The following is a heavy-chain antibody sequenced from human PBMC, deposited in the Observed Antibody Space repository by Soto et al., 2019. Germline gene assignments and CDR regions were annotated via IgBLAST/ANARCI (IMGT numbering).Heavy chain of an antibody. CDR3: ARGSANGVLRFLEWALTGYYYGMDV. CDR1: GGTFRIYG. V-gene: IGHV1-69*13. J-gene: IGHJ6*02. Sequence: GASVKVSCKASGGTFRIYGFSWVRQAPGQGPEWIGGIIPILTTPNYAQKFHGRVTIVADESTTTVYMELSSVTAADTAVYYCARGSANGVLRFLEWALTGYYYGMDVWGQGTTVTVSS. D-gene: IGHD3-3*01. CDR2: IIPILTTP.